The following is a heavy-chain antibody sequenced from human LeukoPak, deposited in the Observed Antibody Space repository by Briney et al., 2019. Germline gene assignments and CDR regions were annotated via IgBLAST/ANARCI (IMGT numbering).Heavy chain of an antibody. CDR2: ISAGSGTV. Sequence: GGSLRLSCAASGLSLSSNNMHWVRQSPGGGLEWLSYISAGSGTVFSADSVEGRFSIPRDNARESLFLQMNSLRVDDTAVYYCTKDLGLRRMVWGRGTLVIVSS. D-gene: IGHD1-14*01. CDR3: TKDLGLRRMV. CDR1: GLSLSSNN. J-gene: IGHJ2*01. V-gene: IGHV3-48*04.